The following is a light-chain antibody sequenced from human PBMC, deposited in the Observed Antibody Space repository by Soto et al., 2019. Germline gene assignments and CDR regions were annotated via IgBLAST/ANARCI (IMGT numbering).Light chain of an antibody. J-gene: IGLJ1*01. V-gene: IGLV2-14*01. Sequence: QSVLTQPASVSGSPRQSITISCTGTSSDIGAYNSVSWYQQYPGRAPKLMIYEVSNRPSGVSARFSASKSGNTASLTISGLQAEDEVDYYCNSRGGSRPYYVFGTGTKVTVL. CDR2: EVS. CDR1: SSDIGAYNS. CDR3: NSRGGSRPYYV.